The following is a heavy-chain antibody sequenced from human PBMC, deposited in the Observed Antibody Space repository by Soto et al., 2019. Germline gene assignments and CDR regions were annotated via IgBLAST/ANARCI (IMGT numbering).Heavy chain of an antibody. V-gene: IGHV3-9*01. J-gene: IGHJ4*02. D-gene: IGHD2-21*02. CDR3: AKDVKWGGMTTIHYFDS. Sequence: PGGSLRLSCVGSGFIVYDYAVHWVRQAPGKGLEWVSGISANGDNKDYADSVKGRFTISRDNAKNSLFLQMNSLRPEDTALYYCAKDVKWGGMTTIHYFDSWGQGTQVTVSS. CDR1: GFIVYDYA. CDR2: ISANGDNK.